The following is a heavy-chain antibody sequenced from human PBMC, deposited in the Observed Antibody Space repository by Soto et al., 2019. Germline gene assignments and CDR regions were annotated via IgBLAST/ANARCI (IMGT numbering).Heavy chain of an antibody. CDR2: ISYDGINK. D-gene: IGHD1-1*01. CDR3: AKSVYNWNDGFFDN. CDR1: GFTFSDYG. V-gene: IGHV3-30*18. Sequence: QVKLVESGGGVVQPGRSLRLSCAASGFTFSDYGMHWVRQAPGKGLEWVSVISYDGINKYYADSVKGRFTISRDNSKNTLYLQMNSLRAEDMAVYYCAKSVYNWNDGFFDNWGQGTLVTVSS. J-gene: IGHJ4*02.